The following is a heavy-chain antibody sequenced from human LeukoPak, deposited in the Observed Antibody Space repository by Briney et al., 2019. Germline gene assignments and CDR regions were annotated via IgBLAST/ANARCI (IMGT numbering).Heavy chain of an antibody. CDR2: IYYSGST. V-gene: IGHV4-59*08. D-gene: IGHD3-10*01. CDR1: GGSISSYY. CDR3: ARHRSYYLTGFDP. Sequence: SETLSLTCTVSGGSISSYYWSWIRQPPGKGLEWIGYIYYSGSTNYNPSLKSRVTISVDTSKNQFSLKLSSVTAADTAVYYCARHRSYYLTGFDPWGQGTLVTVSS. J-gene: IGHJ5*02.